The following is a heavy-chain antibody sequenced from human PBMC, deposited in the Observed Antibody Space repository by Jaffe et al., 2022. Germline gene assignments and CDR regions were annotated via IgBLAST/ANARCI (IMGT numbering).Heavy chain of an antibody. CDR3: AGGTHDYSNKYLYYYYMDV. Sequence: QVQLVQSGAEVKKPGSSVKVSCKASGGTFSSYAISWVRQAPGQGLEWMGGIIPIFGTANYAQKFQGRVTITADESTSTAYMELSSLRSEDTAVYYCAGGTHDYSNKYLYYYYMDVWGKGTTVTVSS. J-gene: IGHJ6*03. D-gene: IGHD4-4*01. V-gene: IGHV1-69*01. CDR2: IIPIFGTA. CDR1: GGTFSSYA.